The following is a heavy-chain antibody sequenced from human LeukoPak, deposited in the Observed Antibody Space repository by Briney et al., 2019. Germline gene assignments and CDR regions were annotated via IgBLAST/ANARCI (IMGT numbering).Heavy chain of an antibody. CDR2: IYTSGST. J-gene: IGHJ4*02. CDR1: GDSISRHY. D-gene: IGHD6-13*01. CDR3: ARQNTIIAAAGSFDY. V-gene: IGHV4-4*07. Sequence: SDPLSLTCTVSGDSISRHYWSWLRQPAGKGLEWLGRIYTSGSTNYNPSLKSRVTMSVDTSKNKFSLKLSSVTAADTAVYYCARQNTIIAAAGSFDYWGQGTLVTVSS.